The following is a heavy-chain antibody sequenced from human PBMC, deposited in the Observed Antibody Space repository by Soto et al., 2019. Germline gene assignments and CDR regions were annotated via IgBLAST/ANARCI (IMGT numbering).Heavy chain of an antibody. CDR1: GFTFSSYS. V-gene: IGHV3-21*01. D-gene: IGHD6-13*01. J-gene: IGHJ4*02. CDR3: ARDGGYSSSSSPDY. Sequence: EVQLVESGGGLVKPGGSLRLSCAASGFTFSSYSMNWVRQAPGKGLEWVSSISSSSSYIYYADSVKGRFTISRDNAKNSLYLQKNSVRAEDTAVYYCARDGGYSSSSSPDYWGQGTLVTVSS. CDR2: ISSSSSYI.